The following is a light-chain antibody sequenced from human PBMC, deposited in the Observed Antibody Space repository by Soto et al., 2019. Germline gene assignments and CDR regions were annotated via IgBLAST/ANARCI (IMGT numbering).Light chain of an antibody. J-gene: IGKJ2*01. CDR2: AVS. CDR1: QRVDRW. V-gene: IGKV1-5*01. Sequence: ALSVKKGDRVTITCRASQRVDRWLAWYLLKPGRAPRPMLHAVSNVQSGVPSRSSGSGSGTEFPLTICNLQPDDLATYNVPPFLLNPFG. CDR3: PPFLLNP.